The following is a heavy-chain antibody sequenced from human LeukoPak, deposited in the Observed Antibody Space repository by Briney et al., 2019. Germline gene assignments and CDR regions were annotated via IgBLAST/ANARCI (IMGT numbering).Heavy chain of an antibody. V-gene: IGHV3-7*03. J-gene: IGHJ3*02. CDR2: IKQDGSEK. Sequence: GGSLRLSCAASGFTFSSYWMSWVRQAPGKGLEWVANIKQDGSEKYYVDSVKGRFTISRDNSKNTLYLQMNSLRAEDTAVYYCAKSYSSSSEDAFDIWGQGTMVTVSS. CDR1: GFTFSSYW. CDR3: AKSYSSSSEDAFDI. D-gene: IGHD6-6*01.